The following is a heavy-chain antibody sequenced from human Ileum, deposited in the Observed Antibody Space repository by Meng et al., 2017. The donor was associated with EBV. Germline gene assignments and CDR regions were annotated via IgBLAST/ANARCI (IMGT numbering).Heavy chain of an antibody. D-gene: IGHD3-10*01. CDR3: ARVGYGSGSFRFDY. CDR1: GYTFTGYY. J-gene: IGHJ4*02. V-gene: IGHV1-2*06. Sequence: QVQPVQSGAELKKPGASGKVSCKASGYTFTGYYMHWVRQAPGQGLEWMGRINPNSGGTNYAQKFQGRVTMTRDTSISTAYMELSRLRSDDTAVYYCARVGYGSGSFRFDYWGQGTLVTVSS. CDR2: INPNSGGT.